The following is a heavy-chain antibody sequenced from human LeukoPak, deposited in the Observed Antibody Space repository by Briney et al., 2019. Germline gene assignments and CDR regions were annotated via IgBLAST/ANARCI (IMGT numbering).Heavy chain of an antibody. Sequence: GSSVKVSCKASGGTFSSYAISWVRQAPGQGLEWMGGIIPIFGTANYAQKFQGRVTITADEPTSTAYMELSSLRSEDTAVYYCARDSIVVVPAATYHAFDIWGQGTMVTVSS. CDR2: IIPIFGTA. J-gene: IGHJ3*02. V-gene: IGHV1-69*01. D-gene: IGHD2-2*01. CDR1: GGTFSSYA. CDR3: ARDSIVVVPAATYHAFDI.